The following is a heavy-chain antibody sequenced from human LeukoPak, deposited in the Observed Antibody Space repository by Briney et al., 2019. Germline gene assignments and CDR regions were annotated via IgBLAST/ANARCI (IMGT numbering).Heavy chain of an antibody. D-gene: IGHD2-2*01. V-gene: IGHV4-31*03. J-gene: IGHJ3*02. CDR2: IYYSGST. CDR1: GGSISSGGYY. CDR3: AREGPDMVVVPAAIDAFDI. Sequence: SETLSLTCTVSGGSISSGGYYWSWIRQHPGKGLEWIGYIYYSGSTYYNPSLKSRVTISVDTSKNQFSLKLSSVTAAYTAVYYCAREGPDMVVVPAAIDAFDIWGQGTMVTVSS.